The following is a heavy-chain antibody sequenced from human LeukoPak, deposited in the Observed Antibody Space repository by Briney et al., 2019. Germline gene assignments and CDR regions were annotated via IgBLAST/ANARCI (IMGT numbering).Heavy chain of an antibody. D-gene: IGHD3-9*01. J-gene: IGHJ5*02. Sequence: ASVKVSCKASGGTFSSYAISWVRQAPGQGLEWMGGIIPIFGTANYAQKFQGRVTITADKSTSTAYMELSSLRSEDTAVYYCARAYDNYDILTGYPDNWFDPWGQGTLVTVSS. CDR3: ARAYDNYDILTGYPDNWFDP. CDR1: GGTFSSYA. CDR2: IIPIFGTA. V-gene: IGHV1-69*06.